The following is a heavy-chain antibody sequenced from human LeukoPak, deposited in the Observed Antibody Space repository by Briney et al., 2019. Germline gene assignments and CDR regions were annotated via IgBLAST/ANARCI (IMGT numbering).Heavy chain of an antibody. J-gene: IGHJ3*02. CDR2: IIPIFGTA. Sequence: SVKVSCKASGGTFSSYAISWVRQAPGQGLEWMGGIIPIFGTANYAQKFQGRVTITADESTSTAYMELSSLRSEDTAVYYCARAKTGTDAFDIWGQGTMVTVSS. D-gene: IGHD1-1*01. V-gene: IGHV1-69*01. CDR1: GGTFSSYA. CDR3: ARAKTGTDAFDI.